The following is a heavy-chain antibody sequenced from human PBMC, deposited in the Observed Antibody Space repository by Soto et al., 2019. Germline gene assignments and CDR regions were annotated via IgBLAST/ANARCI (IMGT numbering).Heavy chain of an antibody. D-gene: IGHD3-9*01. CDR2: IYYSGST. J-gene: IGHJ4*02. V-gene: IGHV4-30-4*01. CDR3: ARARRPFNYDILTGYPPDDY. CDR1: GGSISSGDYY. Sequence: SETLSLTCTVSGGSISSGDYYWSWIRQPPGKGLEWIGYIYYSGSTYYNPSLGSRVTISVDTSKNQFSLKLSSVTAADTAVYYCARARRPFNYDILTGYPPDDYWGQGTLVTVS.